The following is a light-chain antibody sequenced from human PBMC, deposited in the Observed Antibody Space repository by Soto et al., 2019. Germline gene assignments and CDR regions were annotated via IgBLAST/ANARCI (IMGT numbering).Light chain of an antibody. CDR3: AAWDDSQIGYV. J-gene: IGLJ1*01. V-gene: IGLV1-44*01. CDR1: SXNIGSNT. CDR2: SDN. Sequence: QSVLTQPPSASGTPGQRVTISCSGSSXNIGSNTVNWYQQLPGAAPKLLIYSDNQRPSGVPDRFSGSKSGTSASLAISGLQSEDEADYYCAAWDDSQIGYVFGTGTKVTVL.